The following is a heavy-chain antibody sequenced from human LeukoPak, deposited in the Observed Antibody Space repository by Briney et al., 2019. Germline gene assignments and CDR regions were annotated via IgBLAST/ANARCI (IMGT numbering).Heavy chain of an antibody. CDR3: ARQILGKTSDS. CDR1: GGSINSSGFY. Sequence: KPSETLPLTCTVSGGSINSSGFYWGWIRQPPGKGLEWIGSFYSSGSTYYNPSLKSRVTISVDTSRNQFSLKLTSVTAADTAVYFCARQILGKTSDSWGQGTLVTVSS. V-gene: IGHV4-39*01. CDR2: FYSSGST. J-gene: IGHJ4*02. D-gene: IGHD7-27*01.